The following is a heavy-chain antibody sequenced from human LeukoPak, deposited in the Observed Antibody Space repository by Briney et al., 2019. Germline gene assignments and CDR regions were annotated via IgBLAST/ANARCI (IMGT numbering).Heavy chain of an antibody. CDR2: IKQDGSGK. CDR1: GFTFSSYW. D-gene: IGHD3-22*01. V-gene: IGHV3-7*04. J-gene: IGHJ4*02. Sequence: GGSLRLSCAASGFTFSSYWMSWVRQAPGKGLEWVANIKQDGSGKYYVDSVKGRFTISRDNAKNSLYLQMNSLRAEDTAVYYCARGRMLYYYDSSGYPFDYWGQGTLVTVSS. CDR3: ARGRMLYYYDSSGYPFDY.